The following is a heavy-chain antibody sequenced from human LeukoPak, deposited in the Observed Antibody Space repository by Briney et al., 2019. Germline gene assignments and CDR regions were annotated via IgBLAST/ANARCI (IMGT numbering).Heavy chain of an antibody. D-gene: IGHD4-17*01. Sequence: PSETLSLTCTVSGYSISSDYYWGWIRQPPGKGLEWIGTIYHSGSTYYNPSLKSRVTISVDKSKNQFSLRLSSVTAADTAVYYCARASHDYGDYSHFDYWGQGTLVTVSS. CDR3: ARASHDYGDYSHFDY. V-gene: IGHV4-38-2*02. CDR2: IYHSGST. CDR1: GYSISSDYY. J-gene: IGHJ4*02.